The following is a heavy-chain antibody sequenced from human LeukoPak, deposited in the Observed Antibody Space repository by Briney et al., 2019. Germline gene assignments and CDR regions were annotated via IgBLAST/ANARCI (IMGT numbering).Heavy chain of an antibody. D-gene: IGHD3-22*01. J-gene: IGHJ4*02. CDR1: GGSISSYY. CDR2: IYYSGST. CDR3: ARRHYDSSGYYY. Sequence: SETLSLTCTVSGGSISSYYWSWIRQPPGKGLEWIGSIYYSGSTYYNPSLKSRVTISVDTSKNQFSLKLSSVTAADTAVYYCARRHYDSSGYYYWGQGTLVTVSS. V-gene: IGHV4-59*05.